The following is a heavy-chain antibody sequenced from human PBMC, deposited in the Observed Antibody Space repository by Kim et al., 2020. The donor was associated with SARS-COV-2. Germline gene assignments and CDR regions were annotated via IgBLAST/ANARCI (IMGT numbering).Heavy chain of an antibody. Sequence: PSLKSRVTISVDTSKNQFSLKLSSVTAADTAVYYCARRIAAAGPLGYFDLWGRGTLVTVSS. J-gene: IGHJ2*01. CDR3: ARRIAAAGPLGYFDL. V-gene: IGHV4-61*07. D-gene: IGHD6-13*01.